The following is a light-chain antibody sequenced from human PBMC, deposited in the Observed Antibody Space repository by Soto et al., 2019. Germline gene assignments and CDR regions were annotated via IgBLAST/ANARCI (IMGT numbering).Light chain of an antibody. CDR2: DVT. V-gene: IGLV2-14*01. CDR1: SSDVGGYTY. CDR3: NSYTTSSTLV. J-gene: IGLJ3*02. Sequence: QSALTQPASLSGSPGQSITISCPGSSSDVGGYTYVSWYQQHPGKAPKLMIYDVTNRPSGVSSRFSGSKSGNTASLTISGLQAEDEADYYCNSYTTSSTLVFGGGTKVTVL.